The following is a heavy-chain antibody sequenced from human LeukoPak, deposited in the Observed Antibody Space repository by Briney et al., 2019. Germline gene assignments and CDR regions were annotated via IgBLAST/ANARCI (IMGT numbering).Heavy chain of an antibody. V-gene: IGHV1-2*02. Sequence: GASMKVSCKASGYTFTGYYMHWVRQAPGQGLEWMGWINPNSGGTNYAQKFQGRVTMTRDTSISTAYMELSRLRSDDTAVYYCARDRRYYYDSSGYLLDWFDPWGQGTLVTVSS. CDR2: INPNSGGT. CDR1: GYTFTGYY. J-gene: IGHJ5*02. D-gene: IGHD3-22*01. CDR3: ARDRRYYYDSSGYLLDWFDP.